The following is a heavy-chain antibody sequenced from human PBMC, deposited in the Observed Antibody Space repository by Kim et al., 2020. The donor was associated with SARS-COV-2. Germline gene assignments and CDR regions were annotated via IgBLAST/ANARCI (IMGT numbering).Heavy chain of an antibody. V-gene: IGHV3-30-3*01. Sequence: GGSLRLSCAASGFTFSSYAMHWVRQAPGKGLEWVAVISYDGSNKYYADSVKGRFTISRDNSKNTLYLQMNSLRAEDTAVYYCARDRRIAVSPEYFQHWGQGTLVTVSS. CDR2: ISYDGSNK. D-gene: IGHD6-19*01. CDR3: ARDRRIAVSPEYFQH. CDR1: GFTFSSYA. J-gene: IGHJ1*01.